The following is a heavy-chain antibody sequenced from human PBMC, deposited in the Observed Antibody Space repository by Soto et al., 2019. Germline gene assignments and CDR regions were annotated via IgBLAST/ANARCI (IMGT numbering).Heavy chain of an antibody. CDR1: GGSISSSSYY. CDR2: IYYSGST. V-gene: IGHV4-39*01. D-gene: IGHD2-2*01. J-gene: IGHJ6*03. CDR3: ARLPGYCSSTSCYAGLYYYYYYMDV. Sequence: PSETLSLTCTVSGGSISSSSYYWGWIRQPPGKGLEWIGSIYYSGSTYYNPSLKSRVTISVDTSKNQFSLKLSSVTAADTAVYYCARLPGYCSSTSCYAGLYYYYYYMDVWGKGTTVTVSS.